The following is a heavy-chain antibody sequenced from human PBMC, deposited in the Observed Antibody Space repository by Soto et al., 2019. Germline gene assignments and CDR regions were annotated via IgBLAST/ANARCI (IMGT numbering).Heavy chain of an antibody. D-gene: IGHD6-13*01. J-gene: IGHJ5*02. CDR3: ARVESSSWAWFDP. V-gene: IGHV1-46*03. Sequence: ASVKVSCKASGYTFTSYYMYWVRQSPGQGLEWMGIINPSGGSTSYAQKFQGRVTMTRDTSTSTVYMELSSLRSEDTAVYYCARVESSSWAWFDPWGQGTLVTVSP. CDR2: INPSGGST. CDR1: GYTFTSYY.